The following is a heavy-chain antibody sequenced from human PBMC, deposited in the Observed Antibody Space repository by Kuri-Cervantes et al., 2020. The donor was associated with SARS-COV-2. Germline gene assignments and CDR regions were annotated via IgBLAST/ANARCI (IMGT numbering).Heavy chain of an antibody. CDR2: TYYRSKWFN. CDR1: GDSVSSTSFA. D-gene: IGHD6-19*01. CDR3: ARDGYSSGWYGDNDYYYYGMDV. Sequence: SETLSLTCAISGDSVSSTSFAWNWIRRSPSRGLEWLGRTYYRSKWFNDYAVSVKSRITINADTSKNQFSLQLNSVTPEDTAVYYCARDGYSSGWYGDNDYYYYGMDVWEQGTTVTVSS. J-gene: IGHJ6*01. V-gene: IGHV6-1*01.